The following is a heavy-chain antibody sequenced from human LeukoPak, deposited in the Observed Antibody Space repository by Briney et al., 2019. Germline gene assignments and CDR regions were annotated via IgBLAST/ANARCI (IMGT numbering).Heavy chain of an antibody. Sequence: GGSLRLSCAVSGFTFSSFAMNWVRQAPGKGLEWVSTMSGGATSTYYADSVKGRFTISRDNPKNTLYLQMNSLRAEDTAVYYCAKRTSGSSWYSSDYWGQGTLVTVSS. V-gene: IGHV3-23*01. CDR2: MSGGATST. CDR3: AKRTSGSSWYSSDY. J-gene: IGHJ4*02. CDR1: GFTFSSFA. D-gene: IGHD6-13*01.